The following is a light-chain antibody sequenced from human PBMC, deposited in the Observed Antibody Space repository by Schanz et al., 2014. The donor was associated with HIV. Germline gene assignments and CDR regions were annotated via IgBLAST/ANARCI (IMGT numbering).Light chain of an antibody. CDR3: QQYDRSSWT. V-gene: IGKV3-15*01. Sequence: EIVLTQSPVILSLSPGERATLSCRASQTVSSNSLGWYQQKRGQVPRLLIYSASTRATGIPARFSGSGSETEFTLTISSLQSEDFAVYYCQQYDRSSWTFGLGTKVETK. CDR1: QTVSSN. CDR2: SAS. J-gene: IGKJ1*01.